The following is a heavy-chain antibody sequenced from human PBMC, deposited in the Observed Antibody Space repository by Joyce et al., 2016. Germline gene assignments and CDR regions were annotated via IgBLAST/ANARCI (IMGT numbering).Heavy chain of an antibody. Sequence: EVHLVESGGGLVQPGGSLRLSCVASGFSFSSHEMTWVSQAPGKGLEWVSYIISSGDTVSYADSGKGRFTISRDNAENSLSLHMNSLRAEDTALYYCARVSWDDAGGAFDVWGQGTMVTVSS. CDR3: ARVSWDDAGGAFDV. J-gene: IGHJ3*01. CDR2: IISSGDTV. V-gene: IGHV3-48*03. CDR1: GFSFSSHE. D-gene: IGHD2-8*02.